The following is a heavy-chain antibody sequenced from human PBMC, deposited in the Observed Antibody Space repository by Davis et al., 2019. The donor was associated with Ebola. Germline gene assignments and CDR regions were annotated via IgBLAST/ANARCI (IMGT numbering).Heavy chain of an antibody. D-gene: IGHD3-16*01. CDR2: ITTNTASP. Sequence: ASALVFCKASGYPSTDFAINWLRQAPPQRFEWMGWITTNTASPTYARGFSERFVFSLDTSVDTAFLQINNLRAEDTAIYYCARGMGELALNWGQGTLVTVSS. J-gene: IGHJ4*02. CDR1: GYPSTDFA. V-gene: IGHV7-4-1*02. CDR3: ARGMGELALN.